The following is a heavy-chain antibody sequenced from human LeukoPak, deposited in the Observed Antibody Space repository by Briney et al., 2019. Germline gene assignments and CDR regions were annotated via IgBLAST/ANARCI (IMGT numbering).Heavy chain of an antibody. Sequence: GGSLRLSCAASGFTFSNYAMHWVRQAPGKGLEWVAFIRYDGSNKYYADSVKGRFTISRDNSKNTLYLQMNSLRAEDTAVYYCAKDDGSGAGVDYWGQGTLVTVSS. D-gene: IGHD3-10*01. CDR2: IRYDGSNK. CDR3: AKDDGSGAGVDY. V-gene: IGHV3-30*02. J-gene: IGHJ4*02. CDR1: GFTFSNYA.